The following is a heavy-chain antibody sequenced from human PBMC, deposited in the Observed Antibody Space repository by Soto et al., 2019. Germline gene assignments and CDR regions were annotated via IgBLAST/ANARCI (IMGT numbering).Heavy chain of an antibody. CDR3: ARTASAAPYYFDY. CDR2: IWYDGSNK. CDR1: GFTFSSYG. D-gene: IGHD2-2*01. V-gene: IGHV3-33*01. J-gene: IGHJ4*02. Sequence: QVQLVESGGGVVQPGRSLRLSCAASGFTFSSYGMHWVRQAPGKGLEWVAVIWYDGSNKYYADSVKGRFTISRDNSKNTLYLQMNSLRAEDTAEYYCARTASAAPYYFDYWGQGTLVTVSS.